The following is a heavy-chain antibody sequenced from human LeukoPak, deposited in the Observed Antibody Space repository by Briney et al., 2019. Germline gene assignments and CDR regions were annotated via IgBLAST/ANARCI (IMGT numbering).Heavy chain of an antibody. D-gene: IGHD3-10*01. CDR3: AKDRFGELSGRFVVRYFDY. V-gene: IGHV3-23*01. Sequence: GGSLRLSCAASGFTLSSYAMSWVRQAPGKGLEWVSAISGSGGSTYYADSVKGRFTISRDNSKNTLYLQMNSLRAEDTAVYYCAKDRFGELSGRFVVRYFDYWGQGTLATVSS. CDR2: ISGSGGST. CDR1: GFTLSSYA. J-gene: IGHJ4*02.